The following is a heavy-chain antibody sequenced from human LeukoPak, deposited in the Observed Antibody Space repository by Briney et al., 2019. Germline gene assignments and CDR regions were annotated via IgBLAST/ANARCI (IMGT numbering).Heavy chain of an antibody. CDR3: ARGRWGFVDY. J-gene: IGHJ4*02. CDR1: GGSFSGYY. V-gene: IGHV4-34*01. Sequence: SETLPLTCAVYGGSFSGYYWSWIRQPPGKGLEWIGEINHSGSTNYNPSLKSRVTISVDTSKNQFSLKLSSVTAADTAVYYCARGRWGFVDYWAQGTLVTVSS. D-gene: IGHD3-16*01. CDR2: INHSGST.